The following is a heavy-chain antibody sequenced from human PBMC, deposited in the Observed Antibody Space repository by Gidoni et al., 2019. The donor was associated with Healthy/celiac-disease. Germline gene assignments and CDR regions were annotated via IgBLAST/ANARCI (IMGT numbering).Heavy chain of an antibody. J-gene: IGHJ4*02. D-gene: IGHD5-18*01. CDR1: GGSISSSSYY. CDR2: IYYSGST. Sequence: QLQLQESGPGLVKPSETLSLTCTVSGGSISSSSYYWGWIRQPPGKGLEWIGSIYYSGSTYYNPSLKSRVTISVDTSKNQFSLKLSSVTAADTAVYYCARAYGGYSYGYRSHFDYWGQGTLVTVSS. V-gene: IGHV4-39*07. CDR3: ARAYGGYSYGYRSHFDY.